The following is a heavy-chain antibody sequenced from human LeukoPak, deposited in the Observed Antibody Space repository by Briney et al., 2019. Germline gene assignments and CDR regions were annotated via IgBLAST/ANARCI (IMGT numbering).Heavy chain of an antibody. CDR3: ARVSIADGDYYYGMDV. Sequence: SETLSLTCTVSGGSISSYYWSWIRQPAGKGLEWIGRIYTSGSTNYNPSLKSRVTMSVDTSKNQFSLKLSSVTAADTAVYYCARVSIADGDYYYGMDVWGQGTTVTVSS. V-gene: IGHV4-4*07. CDR1: GGSISSYY. D-gene: IGHD6-6*01. CDR2: IYTSGST. J-gene: IGHJ6*02.